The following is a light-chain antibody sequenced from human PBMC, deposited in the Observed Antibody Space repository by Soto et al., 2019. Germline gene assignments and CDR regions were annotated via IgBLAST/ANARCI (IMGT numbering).Light chain of an antibody. CDR3: CSYGGSLYV. CDR1: SSNVGCYSH. V-gene: IGLV2-11*01. Sequence: QSAPSQPRSVSRSPGQSVTISCTGTSSNVGCYSHVSWYQHHPGNAPKLMIYDVSKRPSGVPDRFSGSKSGNTASLTISGLQAEDEDDYYCCSYGGSLYVFGTGTKVTVL. J-gene: IGLJ1*01. CDR2: DVS.